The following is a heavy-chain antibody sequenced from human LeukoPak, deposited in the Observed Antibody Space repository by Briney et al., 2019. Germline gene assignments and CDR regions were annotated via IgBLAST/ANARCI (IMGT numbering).Heavy chain of an antibody. CDR1: GESISSYY. V-gene: IGHV4-59*08. J-gene: IGHJ4*02. CDR2: IYYSGST. Sequence: SETLSLTCTVSGESISSYYWSWIRQPPGKGLEWIGYIYYSGSTNYNPSLKSRVTISVDTSKNQFSLKLSSVTAADTAVYYCARTRYYYNSRSYGAPYYFDYWGQGTLVTVSS. D-gene: IGHD3-10*01. CDR3: ARTRYYYNSRSYGAPYYFDY.